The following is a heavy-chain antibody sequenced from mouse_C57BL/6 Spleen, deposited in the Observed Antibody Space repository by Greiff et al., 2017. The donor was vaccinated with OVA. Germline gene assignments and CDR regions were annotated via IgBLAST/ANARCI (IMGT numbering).Heavy chain of an antibody. D-gene: IGHD1-1*02. V-gene: IGHV1-39*01. Sequence: VQLQQSGPELVKPGASVKISCKASGYSFTDYNMTWVKQSNGKSLEWIGVINPNYGTTSYNQKFKGKATLPVDQSYSTAYMQLNSQTSEDTAVYYCARRGGSPYDAIDYWGQGTSGTVSS. CDR1: GYSFTDYN. CDR2: INPNYGTT. CDR3: ARRGGSPYDAIDY. J-gene: IGHJ4*01.